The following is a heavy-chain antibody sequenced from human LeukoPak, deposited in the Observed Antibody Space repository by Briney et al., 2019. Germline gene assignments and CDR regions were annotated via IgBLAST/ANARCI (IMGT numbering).Heavy chain of an antibody. V-gene: IGHV3-23*01. CDR1: GFAFSSYA. CDR2: ISGSGGST. J-gene: IGHJ4*02. Sequence: GGSLRLSCEASGFAFSSYAMTWVRRAPGKGLEWVSAISGSGGSTNSADSVKGRFTISRDNSKSTLYLHMNSLRAEDTAVYYCARDWYHAIDYWGQGTLVTVSS. CDR3: ARDWYHAIDY. D-gene: IGHD2-2*01.